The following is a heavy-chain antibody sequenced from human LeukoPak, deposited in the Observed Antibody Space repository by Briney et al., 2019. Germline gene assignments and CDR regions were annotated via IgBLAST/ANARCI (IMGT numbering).Heavy chain of an antibody. CDR2: FGPEDGET. CDR3: ARDQFAYCTNGVCYLYYFDY. CDR1: GYTLTELS. J-gene: IGHJ4*02. D-gene: IGHD2-8*01. Sequence: ASVKVSCKVSGYTLTELSMHWVRQAPGKGLEWMGGFGPEDGETIYAQKFQGRVTMTEDTSTDTAYMELSSLRSEDTAVYYCARDQFAYCTNGVCYLYYFDYWGQGTLVTVSS. V-gene: IGHV1-24*01.